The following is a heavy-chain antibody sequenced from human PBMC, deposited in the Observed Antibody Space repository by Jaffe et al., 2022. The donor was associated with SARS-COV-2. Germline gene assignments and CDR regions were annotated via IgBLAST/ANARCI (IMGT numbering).Heavy chain of an antibody. V-gene: IGHV3-7*01. D-gene: IGHD1-26*01. CDR1: GFDFSIYW. CDR2: IKQGGSDK. J-gene: IGHJ4*02. Sequence: EVLMVESGGTLVQPGGSLRLSCAASGFDFSIYWMSWIRQAPGKGLEWVANIKQGGSDKYYVDSVKGRFTISRDNAQNSLYLQMHSLRDEDTAVYYCAASGSYYGDRRDFWGQGTLVTVSS. CDR3: AASGSYYGDRRDF.